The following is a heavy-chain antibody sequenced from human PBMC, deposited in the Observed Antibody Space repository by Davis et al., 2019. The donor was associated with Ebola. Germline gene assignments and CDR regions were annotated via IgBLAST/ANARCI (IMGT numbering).Heavy chain of an antibody. CDR3: ARDTSGRFDS. J-gene: IGHJ5*01. V-gene: IGHV3-33*01. Sequence: GESLKISCAASGFTLSGYDMNWVRQAPGKGLQWVAVIWDDGSNKYYADSVKGRFTISRDNSKNTLYLQMNSLRDEDTAVYYCARDTSGRFDSWGQGTLVTVSS. CDR1: GFTLSGYD. CDR2: IWDDGSNK. D-gene: IGHD6-19*01.